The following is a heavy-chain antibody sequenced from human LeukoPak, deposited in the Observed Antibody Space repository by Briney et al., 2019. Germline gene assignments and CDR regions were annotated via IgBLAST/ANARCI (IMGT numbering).Heavy chain of an antibody. CDR2: IYYSGST. CDR1: AGSISSYY. D-gene: IGHD4-17*01. CDR3: ARVPYGDYVDY. V-gene: IGHV4-59*01. Sequence: PSETLSLTCTVSAGSISSYYWSWIRQPPGKGLEWIGYIYYSGSTNYNPSLKSRVTISVDTSKNQFSLKLSSVTAADTAVYYCARVPYGDYVDYWGQGTLVTVSS. J-gene: IGHJ4*02.